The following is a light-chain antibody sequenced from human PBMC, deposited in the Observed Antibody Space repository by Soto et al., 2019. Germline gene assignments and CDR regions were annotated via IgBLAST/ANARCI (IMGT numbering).Light chain of an antibody. CDR2: GAS. CDR3: QQYGSSPPWT. J-gene: IGKJ1*01. Sequence: EIVLTQSPGTLSLSPGERDTLSCRAIQSVSSSYLAWYQQKPGQAPRLLIYGASSRATGIPDRFSGSGSGTDFTLTISRLEPEDFAVYYCQQYGSSPPWTFGQGTKVDIK. V-gene: IGKV3-20*01. CDR1: QSVSSSY.